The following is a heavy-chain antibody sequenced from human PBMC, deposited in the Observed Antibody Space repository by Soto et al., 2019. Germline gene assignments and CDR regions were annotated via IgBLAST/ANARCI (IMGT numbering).Heavy chain of an antibody. CDR3: ARGPKYYDFWSGYYAPYYYYMDV. D-gene: IGHD3-3*01. CDR1: GGSFSGYY. CDR2: INHSGST. J-gene: IGHJ6*03. V-gene: IGHV4-34*01. Sequence: SETLSLTCAVYGGSFSGYYWSWIRQPPGKGLEWIGEINHSGSTNYNPSLKSRVTISVDTSKNQFSLKLSSVTAADTAVYYCARGPKYYDFWSGYYAPYYYYMDVWGKGTTVPVSS.